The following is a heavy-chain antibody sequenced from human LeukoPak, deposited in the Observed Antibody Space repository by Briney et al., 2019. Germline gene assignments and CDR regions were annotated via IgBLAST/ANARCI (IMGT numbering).Heavy chain of an antibody. V-gene: IGHV3-30-3*01. J-gene: IGHJ3*02. CDR2: ISYDGSNK. CDR1: GFTFSSYA. Sequence: GGSLRLSCAASGFTFSSYAMHWVRQAPGKGLEWVAVISYDGSNKYYADSVKGRFTISGDNSKNTLYLQMNSLRAEDTAVYYCAKGPYGPGAFDIWGQGTMVTVFS. D-gene: IGHD3-10*01. CDR3: AKGPYGPGAFDI.